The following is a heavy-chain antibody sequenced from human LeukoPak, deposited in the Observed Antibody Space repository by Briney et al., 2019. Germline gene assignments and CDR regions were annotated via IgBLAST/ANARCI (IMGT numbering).Heavy chain of an antibody. J-gene: IGHJ4*02. CDR3: ARRMYSSSSVDY. Sequence: GESLKISCKGSGYSLTSYWIGWVRQMPGKGLEWMGIIYPGDPDTRYSPSFQGQVTISADKSINTAYLQWSSLKASDTAMYYCARRMYSSSSVDYWGQGTLVTVSS. D-gene: IGHD6-13*01. V-gene: IGHV5-51*01. CDR1: GYSLTSYW. CDR2: IYPGDPDT.